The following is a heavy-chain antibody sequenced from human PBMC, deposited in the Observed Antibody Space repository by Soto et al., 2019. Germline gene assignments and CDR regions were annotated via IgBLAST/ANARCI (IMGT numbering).Heavy chain of an antibody. CDR1: GGSITNYY. CDR3: ARHGFGPLHGLVDV. CDR2: INYDGYS. J-gene: IGHJ6*02. V-gene: IGHV4-59*08. Sequence: QVQLQESGPGLVKPSETLSLTCTVSGGSITNYYCSWFRQPPGKDLEWIGYINYDGYSAYNLSLKRRVTLSMDASKTQFSLMLESVTATDTAVYYCARHGFGPLHGLVDVWGPGTTVIVSS. D-gene: IGHD3-10*01.